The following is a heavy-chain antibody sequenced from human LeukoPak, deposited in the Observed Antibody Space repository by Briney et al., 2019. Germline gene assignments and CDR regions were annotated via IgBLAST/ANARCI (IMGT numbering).Heavy chain of an antibody. CDR1: GFTFSSYA. Sequence: GGSLRLSCAASGFTFSSYAMSWVRQAPGKGLEWVSAISGSGGSTYYADSVKGRFTISRDNSKNTLYLQMNSLRAEDTAVYYCAKVAVVIPAAGSNLDYWGQGTPVTVSS. J-gene: IGHJ4*02. D-gene: IGHD2-2*01. CDR2: ISGSGGST. CDR3: AKVAVVIPAAGSNLDY. V-gene: IGHV3-23*01.